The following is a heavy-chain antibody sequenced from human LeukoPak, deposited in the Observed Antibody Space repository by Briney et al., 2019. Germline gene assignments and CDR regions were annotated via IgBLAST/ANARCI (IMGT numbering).Heavy chain of an antibody. Sequence: ASVKVSCEAFGYTFTTYDINWVRQAPGQGLEWMGWMNPNSGNTGYAQKFQGRVTMTRNTSINTASMELSSLRSDDTAVYYCARGGGGCTSTTCYGGGKYYFYGMDLWGQGTTVTVFS. D-gene: IGHD2-2*01. V-gene: IGHV1-8*01. J-gene: IGHJ6*02. CDR3: ARGGGGCTSTTCYGGGKYYFYGMDL. CDR2: MNPNSGNT. CDR1: GYTFTTYD.